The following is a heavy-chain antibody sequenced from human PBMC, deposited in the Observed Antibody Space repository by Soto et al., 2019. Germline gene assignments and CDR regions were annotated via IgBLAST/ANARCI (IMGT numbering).Heavy chain of an antibody. CDR3: AKEIIAVSGPWDFDN. Sequence: QVQLVESGGGVVQPGRSLRLSCAASGFIFSTYGMSWVRQAPGKGLEWVAIISYDGIHKYYADSVKGRFTISRDNSRNTLYLQMNSLRAEDTAVYYCAKEIIAVSGPWDFDNWGQGTLVTVSS. CDR2: ISYDGIHK. V-gene: IGHV3-30*18. J-gene: IGHJ4*02. D-gene: IGHD6-19*01. CDR1: GFIFSTYG.